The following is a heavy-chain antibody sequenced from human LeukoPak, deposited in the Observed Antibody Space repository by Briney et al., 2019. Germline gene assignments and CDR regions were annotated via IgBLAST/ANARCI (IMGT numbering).Heavy chain of an antibody. D-gene: IGHD6-13*01. CDR1: GFTFSNAW. Sequence: GGSLSLSCAASGFTFSNAWMTWVRQAPGKGLEWIGRIKTKTDGGTTDYAAPVKGRFTISRDDSKNTLYLQMNSLKTEDTAVYYCTTDPPRWGVAAGTTRGFWGQGTLVTVSS. V-gene: IGHV3-15*01. CDR3: TTDPPRWGVAAGTTRGF. J-gene: IGHJ4*02. CDR2: IKTKTDGGTT.